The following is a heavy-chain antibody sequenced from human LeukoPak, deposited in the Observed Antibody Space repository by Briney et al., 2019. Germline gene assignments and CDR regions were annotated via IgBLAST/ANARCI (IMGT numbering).Heavy chain of an antibody. V-gene: IGHV4-4*07. J-gene: IGHJ2*01. CDR2: IYTSGST. Sequence: PSETLSLTCTVSGGSISSYYWSWIRQPAGKGLEYIGRIYTSGSTSYNPSLKSRVTISLDKPKNQFSLKLSSVTAADTAVYYCARILSTSYFDLWGRGTRVTVSS. D-gene: IGHD2-8*02. CDR1: GGSISSYY. CDR3: ARILSTSYFDL.